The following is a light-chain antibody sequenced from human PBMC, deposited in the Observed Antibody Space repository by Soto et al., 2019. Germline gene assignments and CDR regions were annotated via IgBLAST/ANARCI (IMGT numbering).Light chain of an antibody. CDR1: SIDVGGYNF. Sequence: QSVLTQPRSVSGSPGQSVTISCTGTSIDVGGYNFVSWYQQHPGKVPKLFIYDVSRRPSGVPDRFSGSKSGNTASLTISGLQTEDEADYYCSSYAGSYTLVFGGGTKLTVL. CDR3: SSYAGSYTLV. J-gene: IGLJ2*01. CDR2: DVS. V-gene: IGLV2-11*01.